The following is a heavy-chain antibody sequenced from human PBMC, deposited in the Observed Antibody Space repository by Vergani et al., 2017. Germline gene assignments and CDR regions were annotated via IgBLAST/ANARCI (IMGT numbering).Heavy chain of an antibody. CDR3: ASAREVGVVPGRSGSYSYYYYGMDV. D-gene: IGHD1-26*01. J-gene: IGHJ6*02. V-gene: IGHV5-51*01. Sequence: EVQLLQSGAEVKKPGESLKISCKGSGYSFTSYWIGWVRQMPGKGLEWMGIIYPGDSDTRYSPSFQGQVTISADKSISTAYLQWSSLKASDTAMYYCASAREVGVVPGRSGSYSYYYYGMDVWGQGTTVTVSS. CDR1: GYSFTSYW. CDR2: IYPGDSDT.